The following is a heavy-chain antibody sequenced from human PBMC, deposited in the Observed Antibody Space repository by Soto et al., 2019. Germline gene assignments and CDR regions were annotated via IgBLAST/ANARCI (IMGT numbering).Heavy chain of an antibody. D-gene: IGHD6-6*01. V-gene: IGHV4-59*08. CDR2: IYYTGTT. J-gene: IGHJ4*02. CDR3: ASSSPFHY. Sequence: SETLSLTCTVSGGSIRDNYWGWIRQPPGKGLEWIGYIYYTGTTKYNPSLKSRVSISIDTSRNQFSLKLTSVTAADTGVYYCASSSPFHYWGPGILVTVSS. CDR1: GGSIRDNY.